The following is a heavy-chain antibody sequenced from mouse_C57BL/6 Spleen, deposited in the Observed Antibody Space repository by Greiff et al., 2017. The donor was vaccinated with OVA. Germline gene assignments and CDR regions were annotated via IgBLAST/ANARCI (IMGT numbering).Heavy chain of an antibody. J-gene: IGHJ2*01. Sequence: EVKLVESGGGLVKPGGSLKLSCAASGFTFSDYGMHWVRQAPEKGLEWVAYISSGSSTIYYADTVKGRFTISRDNAKNTLFLQMTSLRSEDTAMYYCARFGGSSLDYWGQGTTLTVSS. CDR1: GFTFSDYG. D-gene: IGHD1-1*01. V-gene: IGHV5-17*01. CDR2: ISSGSSTI. CDR3: ARFGGSSLDY.